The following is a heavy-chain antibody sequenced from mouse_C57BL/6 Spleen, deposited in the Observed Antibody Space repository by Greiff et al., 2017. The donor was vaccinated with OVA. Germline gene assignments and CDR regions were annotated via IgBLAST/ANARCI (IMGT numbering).Heavy chain of an antibody. CDR1: GYTFTSYW. CDR2: IYPGNSDT. V-gene: IGHV1-5*01. J-gene: IGHJ4*01. Sequence: EVQLKESGTVLARPGASVKMSCKTSGYTFTSYWMHWVKQRPGQGLEWIGAIYPGNSDTSYNQKFKGKVKLTAVTSASTTYMELSSLTTEDSAADYCTRRRYYGQSLYAMDYWGQGTSVTVSS. CDR3: TRRRYYGQSLYAMDY. D-gene: IGHD1-1*01.